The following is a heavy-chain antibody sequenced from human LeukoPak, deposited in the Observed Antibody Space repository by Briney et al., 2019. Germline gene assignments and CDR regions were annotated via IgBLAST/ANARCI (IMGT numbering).Heavy chain of an antibody. CDR2: KWSDGSKK. CDR3: ARDLGHCSGDSCYSWYYFDY. Sequence: PGRSLRLSCAASGFTFSSYGMHWVRQAPGKGLEWLAVKWSDGSKKYYAESVKGRFITSRDNSKNTLYLQMNSLTVEDTAVFYCARDLGHCSGDSCYSWYYFDYWGQGTLVTVSS. D-gene: IGHD2-15*01. V-gene: IGHV3-33*01. CDR1: GFTFSSYG. J-gene: IGHJ4*02.